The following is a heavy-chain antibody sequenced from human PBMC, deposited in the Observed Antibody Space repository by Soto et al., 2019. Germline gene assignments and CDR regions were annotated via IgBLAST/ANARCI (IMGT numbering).Heavy chain of an antibody. CDR3: ARGLSLRRGYYYGMDV. D-gene: IGHD3-10*01. J-gene: IGHJ6*02. V-gene: IGHV4-34*01. CDR2: INHSGST. CDR1: GGSFSGYY. Sequence: SETLSLTCAVYGGSFSGYYWSWIRQPPGKGLEWIGGINHSGSTNYNPSLKSRVTISVDTSKNQFSLKLSSVTAADTAVYYCARGLSLRRGYYYGMDVWGQGTTVTVSS.